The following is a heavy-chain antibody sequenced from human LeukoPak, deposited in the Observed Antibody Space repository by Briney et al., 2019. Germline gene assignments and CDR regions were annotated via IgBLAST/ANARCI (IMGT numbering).Heavy chain of an antibody. J-gene: IGHJ5*02. CDR2: IYHSGST. Sequence: PSETLSLTCAVSGGSISSGGYSWRWIRQPPGKGLEWIGYIYHSGSTYYNPSLKSRVTISVDRSKSQFSLKLSSVTAADTAVYYCARGGTIFGVAGDWFDPWGQGTLGTVSS. CDR3: ARGGTIFGVAGDWFDP. V-gene: IGHV4-30-2*01. CDR1: GGSISSGGYS. D-gene: IGHD3-3*01.